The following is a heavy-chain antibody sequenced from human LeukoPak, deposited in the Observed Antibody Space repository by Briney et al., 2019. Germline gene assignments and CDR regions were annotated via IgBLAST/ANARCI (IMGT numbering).Heavy chain of an antibody. J-gene: IGHJ5*02. V-gene: IGHV1-46*01. Sequence: ASVKVSCKASGYTFTGYYMHWVRQAPGQGLEWMGIINPSGGSTSYAQKFQGRVTMTRDMSTSTVYMELSSLRSEDTAVYYCARDGAMQTWFDPWGQGTLVTVSS. D-gene: IGHD2-2*01. CDR1: GYTFTGYY. CDR2: INPSGGST. CDR3: ARDGAMQTWFDP.